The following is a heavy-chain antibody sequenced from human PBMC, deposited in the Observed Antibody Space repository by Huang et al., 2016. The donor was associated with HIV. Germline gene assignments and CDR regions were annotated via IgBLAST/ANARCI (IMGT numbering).Heavy chain of an antibody. D-gene: IGHD3-3*01. J-gene: IGHJ4*02. CDR1: GFTFSSYG. CDR2: ISYDEDNK. V-gene: IGHV3-30*03. CDR3: ARGPIRFLAWLLNFDY. Sequence: QILLIESGGGVVQPGRSLRLSCAASGFTFSSYGMHWVRRGPGKGLEWVAVISYDEDNKDDAYSGRGRFTISRDNSKNTLYLQMNSLRIEDTAVYYCARGPIRFLAWLLNFDYWGQGALVTVSS.